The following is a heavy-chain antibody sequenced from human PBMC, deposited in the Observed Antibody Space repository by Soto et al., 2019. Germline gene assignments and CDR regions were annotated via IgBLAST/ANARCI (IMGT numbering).Heavy chain of an antibody. CDR3: AGTPSDSQC. CDR1: GFTFSTYA. J-gene: IGHJ4*02. Sequence: PGGSLRLSCAASGFTFSTYAMHWVRQAPGEGLDWVAIISYDASNKYYADSVKGRFTISRDNSKNTLYLQMNSLRAEDTAVYFCAGTPSDSQCWGLGTLVTVSS. CDR2: ISYDASNK. V-gene: IGHV3-30-3*01. D-gene: IGHD2-21*02.